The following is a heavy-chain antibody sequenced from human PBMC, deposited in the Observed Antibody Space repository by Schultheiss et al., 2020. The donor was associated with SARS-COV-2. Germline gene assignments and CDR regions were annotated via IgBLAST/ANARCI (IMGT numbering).Heavy chain of an antibody. D-gene: IGHD5-18*01. Sequence: GGSLRLSCAASGFTFSSYGMHWVRQAPGKGLEWVAVIWYDGSNKYYADSVKGRFTISRDNSKNTLYLQMNSLRAEDTAVYYCARAGYSYGYYYYYMDVWGKGTTVTVSS. CDR2: IWYDGSNK. CDR3: ARAGYSYGYYYYYMDV. V-gene: IGHV3-33*01. J-gene: IGHJ6*03. CDR1: GFTFSSYG.